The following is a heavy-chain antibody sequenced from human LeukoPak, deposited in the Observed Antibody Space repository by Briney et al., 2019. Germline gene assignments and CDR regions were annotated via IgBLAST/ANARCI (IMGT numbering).Heavy chain of an antibody. V-gene: IGHV1-69*04. D-gene: IGHD5-24*01. J-gene: IGHJ6*04. Sequence: SVKVSCKASGGTFSSYAISWVRQAPGQGLEWMGRIIPILGIANYAQKFQGRVTITADKSTSTAYMELSSLRSEDTAVYYCANVEMATIQATGIGAFDIWGKGTTVTVSS. CDR2: IIPILGIA. CDR1: GGTFSSYA. CDR3: ANVEMATIQATGIGAFDI.